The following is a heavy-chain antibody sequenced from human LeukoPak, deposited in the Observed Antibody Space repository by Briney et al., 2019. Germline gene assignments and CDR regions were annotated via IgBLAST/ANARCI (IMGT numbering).Heavy chain of an antibody. CDR3: ARDRAVAGFNY. J-gene: IGHJ4*02. V-gene: IGHV3-33*01. CDR1: GFTFSSYG. CDR2: IWYDGSNK. D-gene: IGHD6-19*01. Sequence: PGRSLRLSCAASGFTFSSYGMHWVRQAPGKGLEWVAVIWYDGSNKYYADSVKGRFTISRDNSKNTLYLQMNSLRAEDTAVYYCARDRAVAGFNYWGQGTLVTVSS.